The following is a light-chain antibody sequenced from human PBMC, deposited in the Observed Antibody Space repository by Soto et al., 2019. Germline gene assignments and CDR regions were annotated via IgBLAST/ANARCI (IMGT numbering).Light chain of an antibody. Sequence: QSVLTQPPSVSGTPGQRVTISCSGGISNIATNYVHWFQQLPGTAPKVLSNRDNQRPSGVPDRFSGSHSGTSAPLAISGLRSEDEFEYYCAAWDATVRSSVFGTGTKLTVL. V-gene: IGLV1-47*01. J-gene: IGLJ1*01. CDR2: RDN. CDR1: ISNIATNY. CDR3: AAWDATVRSSV.